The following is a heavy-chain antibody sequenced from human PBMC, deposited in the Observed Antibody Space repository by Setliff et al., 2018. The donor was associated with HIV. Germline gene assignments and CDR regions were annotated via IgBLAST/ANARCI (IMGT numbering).Heavy chain of an antibody. CDR1: GASFSGYF. D-gene: IGHD3-3*01. Sequence: PSETLSLTCTLYGASFSGYFWSRIRQPPGKGLEWIGEINHAGSTHFNPSLKGRVTISVDMSKRQFSLHLTSVTAADTAVYYCATLSGPVDHWGQGTRVTVSS. CDR2: INHAGST. J-gene: IGHJ4*02. V-gene: IGHV4-34*01. CDR3: ATLSGPVDH.